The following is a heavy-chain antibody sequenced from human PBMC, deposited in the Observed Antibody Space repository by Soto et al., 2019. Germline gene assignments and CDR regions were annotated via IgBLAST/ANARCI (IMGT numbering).Heavy chain of an antibody. V-gene: IGHV3-64*01. Sequence: PGGSLRLSCAASGFTFSSYAMHWVRQAPGKGLEYVSAITSNGGNTDYASSVKGRFTISRDNSKNTLYLQMGSLRAEDMAVYYCARRIPFGYGMDVWGQGTTVTAPS. CDR1: GFTFSSYA. CDR2: ITSNGGNT. D-gene: IGHD2-21*01. J-gene: IGHJ6*02. CDR3: ARRIPFGYGMDV.